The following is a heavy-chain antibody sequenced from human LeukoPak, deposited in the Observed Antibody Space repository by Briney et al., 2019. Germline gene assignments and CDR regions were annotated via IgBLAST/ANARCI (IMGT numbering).Heavy chain of an antibody. Sequence: PSESLSLTCAVYGGSFSGYYWSWIRQPPGKGLEWSGSIFLSGLTHYTSPLTCRVTISVATSKNMSSLILSSVTAAATAVHYSVSTYYNPSLKGRATISVDTSKNQSSLKLSSVTAADTAVYYCARLKRTGYCTSGVCYFDYWGQGTLVTVSS. J-gene: IGHJ4*02. CDR3: VSTYYNPSLKGRATISVDTSKNQSSLKLSSVTAADTAVYYCARLKRTGYCTSGVCYFDY. CDR1: GGSFSGYY. V-gene: IGHV4-34*12. CDR2: IFLSGLT. D-gene: IGHD2-21*01.